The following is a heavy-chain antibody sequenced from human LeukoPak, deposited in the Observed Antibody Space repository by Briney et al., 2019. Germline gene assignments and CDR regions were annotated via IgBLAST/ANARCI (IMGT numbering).Heavy chain of an antibody. CDR1: GYTFTSYG. J-gene: IGHJ4*02. D-gene: IGHD2-21*02. V-gene: IGHV1-18*01. CDR2: ISAYNGNT. Sequence: ASVKVSCKASGYTFTSYGISWVRQAPGQGLEWMGWISAYNGNTNYAQKLQGRVTMTTDTSTSTAYMELRSLRSDDTAVYYCARDLGLSTYCGGDCYPNSFDYWGQGTLVTVSS. CDR3: ARDLGLSTYCGGDCYPNSFDY.